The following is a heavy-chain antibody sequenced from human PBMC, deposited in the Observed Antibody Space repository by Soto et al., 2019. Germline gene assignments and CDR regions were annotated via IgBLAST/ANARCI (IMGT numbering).Heavy chain of an antibody. V-gene: IGHV4-30-2*06. D-gene: IGHD2-15*01. Sequence: PSETLSLTCSVSGVTMSCGGYYWSWIRQSPGKGLEWLVYISHLETTYCNPSFKSRLSLSIDRTRNQFSLSLSPMTAADKAVYYCARGGGYDSFVFLGQGIQVTVSS. CDR1: GVTMSCGGYY. CDR3: ARGGGYDSFVF. CDR2: ISHLETT. J-gene: IGHJ4*02.